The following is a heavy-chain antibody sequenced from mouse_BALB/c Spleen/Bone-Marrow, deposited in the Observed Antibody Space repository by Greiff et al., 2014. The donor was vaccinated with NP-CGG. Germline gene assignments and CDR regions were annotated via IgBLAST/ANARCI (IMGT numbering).Heavy chain of an antibody. Sequence: VQLQQSGAELVKPGASVKLSCKASGYTFTSYYMYWVKQRLGQGLEWFGEINPSNGGTNFNEKFKNKATLTVDKSSSTAYMQLSSLTSEDSAVYYCSRGRRDALDYWGQGTSVTVSS. CDR3: SRGRRDALDY. V-gene: IGHV1S81*02. CDR1: GYTFTSYY. J-gene: IGHJ4*01. CDR2: INPSNGGT.